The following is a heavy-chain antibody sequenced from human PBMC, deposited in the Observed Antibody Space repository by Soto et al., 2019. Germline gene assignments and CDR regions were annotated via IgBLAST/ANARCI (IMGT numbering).Heavy chain of an antibody. Sequence: SETLSLTCTVSGGSISSYFWSWIRQPPGKGLEWIGYFYYSGSTNHNPSLKSRVTISGDTSKNQFSLNLTSVTAADTAVYYCARLGDYWGQGVLVTVSS. D-gene: IGHD3-16*01. J-gene: IGHJ4*02. V-gene: IGHV4-59*01. CDR1: GGSISSYF. CDR2: FYYSGST. CDR3: ARLGDY.